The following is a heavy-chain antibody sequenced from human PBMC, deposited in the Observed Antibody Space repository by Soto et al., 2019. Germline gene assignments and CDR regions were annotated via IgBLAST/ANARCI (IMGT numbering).Heavy chain of an antibody. CDR3: ARDDDSSYRSRAFDT. V-gene: IGHV3-48*03. J-gene: IGHJ3*02. Sequence: EVQLVESRGGLVQPGGSLRLSCAASGFTFSSYEMSWVRQAPGKGLEWVSYISSSGTTIYYADSVKGRFTISRDNARNSLHLQMDSLRAEDTAVYYCARDDDSSYRSRAFDTWGQGTMVTVSS. CDR1: GFTFSSYE. D-gene: IGHD3-22*01. CDR2: ISSSGTTI.